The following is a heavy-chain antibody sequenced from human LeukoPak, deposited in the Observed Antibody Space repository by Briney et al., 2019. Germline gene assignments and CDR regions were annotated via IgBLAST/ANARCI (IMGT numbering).Heavy chain of an antibody. D-gene: IGHD2-2*01. V-gene: IGHV3-48*03. CDR3: TRIYCSRTTRRYFYGMDV. J-gene: IGHJ6*02. Sequence: GGSLRLSCTASGFSFTDYEMSWVRQAPGKGLECISYFCATGTTMFYADSVKGRFTVSRDNDKNSVFLQMDSLRVEDTALYYCTRIYCSRTTRRYFYGMDVWGHGTTVTVSS. CDR1: GFSFTDYE. CDR2: FCATGTTM.